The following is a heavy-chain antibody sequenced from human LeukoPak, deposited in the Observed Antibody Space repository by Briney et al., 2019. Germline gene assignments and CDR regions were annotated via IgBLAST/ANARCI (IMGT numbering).Heavy chain of an antibody. D-gene: IGHD5-18*01. Sequence: PGGSLRLSCAASGFTFSSYAMSWVRQAPGKGLEWVSAISGSGGSTYYADSVKGRFTISRDNSKNTLYLQMNSLRAEDMAVYYCANLGGYSYGGFDYWGQGTLVTVSS. CDR2: ISGSGGST. J-gene: IGHJ4*02. V-gene: IGHV3-23*01. CDR1: GFTFSSYA. CDR3: ANLGGYSYGGFDY.